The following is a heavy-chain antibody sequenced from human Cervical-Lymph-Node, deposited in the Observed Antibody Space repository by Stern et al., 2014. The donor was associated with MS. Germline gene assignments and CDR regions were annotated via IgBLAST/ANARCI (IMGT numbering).Heavy chain of an antibody. J-gene: IGHJ4*02. V-gene: IGHV3-9*01. CDR1: GFTFGDYA. D-gene: IGHD6-13*01. CDR2: IIWSSGSI. Sequence: EVQLVESGGGLVQPGGSLRLSCAASGFTFGDYAMHWVPQAPGKGLEWVSGIIWSSGSIGYADSVQGRFTISRDNAKNSLYLQMNSLRTEDTALYYCAKALSPLYRSTPFDCWGQGTLVTVSS. CDR3: AKALSPLYRSTPFDC.